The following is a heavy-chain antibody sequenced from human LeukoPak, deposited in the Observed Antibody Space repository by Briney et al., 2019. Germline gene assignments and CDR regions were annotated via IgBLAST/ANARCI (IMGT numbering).Heavy chain of an antibody. D-gene: IGHD3-16*01. V-gene: IGHV4-59*01. CDR3: AKHLTNAYYDIIWFDV. CDR1: GGSIISYY. Sequence: SAPLSPPCPASGGSIISYYWSWFRQPPGKGLEGIGYIYYSGSTNYNPSLHSRVTISVDTSKNQFSLRLSSVTAADTAVYYCAKHLTNAYYDIIWFDVWGQGTLVTVTS. CDR2: IYYSGST. J-gene: IGHJ5*02.